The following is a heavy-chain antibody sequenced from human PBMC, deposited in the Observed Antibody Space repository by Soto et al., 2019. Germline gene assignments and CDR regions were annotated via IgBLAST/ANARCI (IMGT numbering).Heavy chain of an antibody. J-gene: IGHJ4*02. CDR3: ARWEVNYYDSSGYTPFDY. V-gene: IGHV3-21*01. CDR1: GFTFTTYS. D-gene: IGHD3-22*01. Sequence: EVQLVESGGGLVKHGGSLRLSCAASGFTFTTYSMNWVRQAPGKGPEWVASISSTYIYYADSVKGRFTISRDDAKNSLYLQMNSLSGEDTAVYFCARWEVNYYDSSGYTPFDYWGQGTLVTVSS. CDR2: ISSTYI.